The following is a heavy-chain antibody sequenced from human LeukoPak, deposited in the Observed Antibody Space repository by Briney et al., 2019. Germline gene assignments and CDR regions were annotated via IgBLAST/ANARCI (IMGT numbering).Heavy chain of an antibody. V-gene: IGHV4-34*01. CDR3: ARDRTKNLWFGELFKGSFDP. J-gene: IGHJ5*02. CDR2: INHSGST. Sequence: SETLSLTCAAYGGSFSGYYWSWIRQPPGKGLEWIGEINHSGSTNYNPSLKSRVTISVDTSKNQFSLKLSSVTAADTAVYYCARDRTKNLWFGELFKGSFDPWGQGTLVTVSS. CDR1: GGSFSGYY. D-gene: IGHD3-10*01.